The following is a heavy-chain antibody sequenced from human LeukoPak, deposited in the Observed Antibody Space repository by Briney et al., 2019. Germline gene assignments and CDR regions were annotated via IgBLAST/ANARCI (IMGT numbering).Heavy chain of an antibody. D-gene: IGHD5-12*01. V-gene: IGHV3-9*01. CDR2: ISWNSGSI. Sequence: GGSLRLSCAASGFTFDDYAMHWVRQAPGKGLEWFSGISWNSGSIGYADSVKGRFTISRDNAKNSLYLQMNSLRAEDTALYYCAKSEGEVATRPPYYYYYYMDVWGKGTTVTVSS. J-gene: IGHJ6*03. CDR3: AKSEGEVATRPPYYYYYYMDV. CDR1: GFTFDDYA.